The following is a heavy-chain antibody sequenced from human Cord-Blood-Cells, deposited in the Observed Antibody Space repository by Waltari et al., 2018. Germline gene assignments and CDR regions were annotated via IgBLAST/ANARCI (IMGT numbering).Heavy chain of an antibody. CDR1: GLPLRGFT. J-gene: IGHJ4*02. CDR2: MRSNANDYDT. V-gene: IGHV3-73*02. CDR3: TIQQAVDGDC. D-gene: IGHD6-13*01. Sequence: EVKPVVSGGGLVQPGGSLNLSCAASGLPLRGFTLHWVRQASGQGMGWGGAMRSNANDYDTGHGASVKGKFTIPREGPKHAAYLQMSSLKTAESAVYYCTIQQAVDGDCWGQGTLVTVSS.